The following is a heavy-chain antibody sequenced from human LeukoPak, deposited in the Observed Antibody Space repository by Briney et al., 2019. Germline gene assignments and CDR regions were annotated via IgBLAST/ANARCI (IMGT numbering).Heavy chain of an antibody. Sequence: TGGSLRLSCAASGFTFSSYSMNWVRQAPGKGLEWVSSISSSSSYIYYADPVKGRFTISRDNAKNSLYLQMNSLRAEDTAVYYCATRSSGDYWGQGTLVTVSS. D-gene: IGHD6-19*01. J-gene: IGHJ4*02. V-gene: IGHV3-21*01. CDR2: ISSSSSYI. CDR3: ATRSSGDY. CDR1: GFTFSSYS.